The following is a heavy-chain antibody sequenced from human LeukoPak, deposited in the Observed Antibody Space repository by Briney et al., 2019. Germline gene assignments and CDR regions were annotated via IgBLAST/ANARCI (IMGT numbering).Heavy chain of an antibody. CDR3: ARSLRGDAFDI. CDR2: IYHSGST. V-gene: IGHV4-30-2*01. J-gene: IGHJ3*02. CDR1: GGSLSSGGYS. Sequence: SETLSLTCAVSGGSLSSGGYSWSWTRQPPGTGLEWIGYIYHSGSTYYNPSLKSRVTISVDRSKNQFSLKLSSVTAADTAVYYCARSLRGDAFDIWGQGTMVTVSS. D-gene: IGHD4-17*01.